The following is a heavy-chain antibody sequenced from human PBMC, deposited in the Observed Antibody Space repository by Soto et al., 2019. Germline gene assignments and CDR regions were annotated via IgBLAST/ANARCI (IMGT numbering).Heavy chain of an antibody. CDR3: ARDGVATKYGMDV. D-gene: IGHD5-12*01. CDR2: IYYSGST. Sequence: SEDLSLTCTVSGGSISSGDYYWSWIRQPPGKGLEWIGYIYYSGSTYYNPSLKSRVTISADTSKNQFSLKLSSVTAADTAVYYCARDGVATKYGMDVWGQGTTVTVSS. V-gene: IGHV4-30-4*01. J-gene: IGHJ6*02. CDR1: GGSISSGDYY.